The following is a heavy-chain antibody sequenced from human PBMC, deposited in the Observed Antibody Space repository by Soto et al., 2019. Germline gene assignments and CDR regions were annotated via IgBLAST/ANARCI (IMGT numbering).Heavy chain of an antibody. Sequence: EVQLLESGGGLVQPGGSLRLSCAASGFTFSSYAMNWVRQAPGKGLEWVSAISRSGDNTYYADSVKGQFTISRDNSKITLYLQLNSLRADDTATYYCAKALYPNYGIDVWGQGTMVAVSS. J-gene: IGHJ6*02. V-gene: IGHV3-23*01. CDR1: GFTFSSYA. CDR3: AKALYPNYGIDV. CDR2: ISRSGDNT.